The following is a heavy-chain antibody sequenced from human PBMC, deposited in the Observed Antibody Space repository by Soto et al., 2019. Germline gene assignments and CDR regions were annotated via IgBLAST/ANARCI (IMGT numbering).Heavy chain of an antibody. CDR2: IWYDGSNK. CDR3: ARDRRYDYIWGSYRPPGAFDI. CDR1: GFTFSSYG. D-gene: IGHD3-16*02. V-gene: IGHV3-33*01. J-gene: IGHJ3*02. Sequence: PGGSLSLSCAASGFTFSSYGMHWVRQAPGKGLEWVAVIWYDGSNKYYVDSVKGRFTISRDNAKNSLYLQMNSLRAEDAAVYYCARDRRYDYIWGSYRPPGAFDIWGQGTMVTVSS.